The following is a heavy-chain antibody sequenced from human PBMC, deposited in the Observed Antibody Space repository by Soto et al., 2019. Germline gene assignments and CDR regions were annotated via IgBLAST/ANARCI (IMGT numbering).Heavy chain of an antibody. CDR2: ISAHNGNT. CDR1: GYIFTTYG. J-gene: IGHJ4*02. CDR3: ARGRYGDY. D-gene: IGHD1-1*01. Sequence: QVHLVQSGAEVKKPGASVKVSCKGSGYIFTTYGITWVRQAPGQGLEWMGWISAHNGNTNYAQKLQGRVTVTRDKSTSTAYMELRNLRSDDTAGYYCARGRYGDYWGQGALVTVSS. V-gene: IGHV1-18*01.